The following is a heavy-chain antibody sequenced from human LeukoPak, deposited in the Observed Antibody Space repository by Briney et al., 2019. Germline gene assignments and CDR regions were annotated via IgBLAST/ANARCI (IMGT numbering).Heavy chain of an antibody. CDR1: GGSISSYY. J-gene: IGHJ4*02. V-gene: IGHV4-59*01. CDR3: ARFPYSSGADY. D-gene: IGHD6-19*01. CDR2: IYYSGST. Sequence: SETLSLTCTVSGGSISSYYWSWIRQPPGKGLEWIGYIYYSGSTNYNPSLKSRVTISVDTSKNQFSLKLSSVTAADTAVNYCARFPYSSGADYWGQGTLVTVSS.